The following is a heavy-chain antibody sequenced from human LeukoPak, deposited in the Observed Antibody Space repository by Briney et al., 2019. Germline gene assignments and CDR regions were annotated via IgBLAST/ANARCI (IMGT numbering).Heavy chain of an antibody. J-gene: IGHJ4*02. V-gene: IGHV3-30*02. D-gene: IGHD2-15*01. CDR2: IRYDGSNK. Sequence: GGSLRLSCAASGFTFSSYGMHWVRQAPGKGLEWVAFIRYDGSNKYYADSVKGRFTISRDNSKNTLYLQMNSLRAEDTAVYYCAKAAGGYCSGGSCYEVDWGQGTLVTVSS. CDR1: GFTFSSYG. CDR3: AKAAGGYCSGGSCYEVD.